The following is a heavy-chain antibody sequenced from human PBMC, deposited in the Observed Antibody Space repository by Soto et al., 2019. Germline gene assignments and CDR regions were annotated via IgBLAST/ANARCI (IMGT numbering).Heavy chain of an antibody. J-gene: IGHJ4*02. V-gene: IGHV4-34*01. D-gene: IGHD2-8*02. CDR2: INHSGST. CDR3: ARDKITGLFDY. CDR1: GGSFSGYY. Sequence: QVQLQQWGAGLLKPSETLSLTCAVYGGSFSGYYWTWIRQPPGTGLEWIGEINHSGSTNYNPTLXXXXXXXXXXXXXXXXXXXXXXXXXXXXXXYCARDKITGLFDYWGQGTLVT.